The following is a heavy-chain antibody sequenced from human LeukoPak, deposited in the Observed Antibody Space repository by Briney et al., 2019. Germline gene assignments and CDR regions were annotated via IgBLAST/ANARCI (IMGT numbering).Heavy chain of an antibody. CDR3: ARGRAGIGR. V-gene: IGHV4-59*04. Sequence: TASETLSLTCTVSGGSTTSYYWSWIRQAPGKGLEWIGHINYSQNMDKDNTEYSPSLKSRVTMSLDTSKNRCSLNLTSVTAADSAVYYCARGRAGIGRWGLGTLVIVSS. CDR1: GGSTTSYY. CDR2: INYSQNMDKDNT. D-gene: IGHD1-1*01. J-gene: IGHJ4*02.